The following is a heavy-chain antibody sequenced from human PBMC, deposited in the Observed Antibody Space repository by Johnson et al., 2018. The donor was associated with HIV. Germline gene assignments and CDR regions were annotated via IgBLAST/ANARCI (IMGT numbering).Heavy chain of an antibody. CDR1: RFTVSSNY. CDR2: IYSGGST. V-gene: IGHV3-66*03. CDR3: ARTQVYSSSRDDAFDI. Sequence: VQLVESGGGLIQPGGSLRLSCAASRFTVSSNYMSWVRQAPGKGLEWVSVIYSGGSTYYADSVKGRFTISRDNSKNTLYLQMSGLRIEDTAVYYCARTQVYSSSRDDAFDIWGQGTMVTVSS. J-gene: IGHJ3*02. D-gene: IGHD6-13*01.